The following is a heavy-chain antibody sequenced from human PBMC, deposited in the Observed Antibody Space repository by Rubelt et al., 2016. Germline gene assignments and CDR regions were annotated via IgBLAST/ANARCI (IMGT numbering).Heavy chain of an antibody. J-gene: IGHJ5*02. D-gene: IGHD6-13*01. CDR3: ARERSAAVAWFDP. Sequence: QVQLVQSGAEVKKPGASVKVSCKASGYTFTGYYMHWVRQAPGQGLEWMGWINPNRGGTNYARKFQGRVAITTDSAITSAYMGLGRLGSDDTAVYYYARERSAAVAWFDPWGQGTLVTVSS. CDR1: GYTFTGYY. V-gene: IGHV1-2*02. CDR2: INPNRGGT.